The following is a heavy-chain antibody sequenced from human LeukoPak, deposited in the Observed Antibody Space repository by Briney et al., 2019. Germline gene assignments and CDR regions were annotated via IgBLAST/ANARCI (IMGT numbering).Heavy chain of an antibody. CDR2: IRGAGITT. V-gene: IGHV3-23*01. D-gene: IGHD6-19*01. CDR1: GFTFNNYA. J-gene: IGHJ4*02. Sequence: QPGGSLRLSCAASGFTFNNYALSWVRQAPGKGLEWVSVIRGAGITTYYADSVTGRFIISRDSSKSTLYLQMNSLTAADTAVYFCARHKQWQAEFDCWGQGTLVTVSS. CDR3: ARHKQWQAEFDC.